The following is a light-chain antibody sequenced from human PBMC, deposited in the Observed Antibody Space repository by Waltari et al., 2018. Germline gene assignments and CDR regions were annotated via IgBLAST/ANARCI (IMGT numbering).Light chain of an antibody. CDR1: QAISSA. V-gene: IGKV1-13*02. J-gene: IGKJ2*01. CDR2: DAS. CDR3: QQYNSYPYT. Sequence: AVQLTQSPSSLSASVGDRVTITCRASQAISSALAWYQQKPGKAPNLLIYDASNLESGVPSRFSGSGSGTEFTLTISSLQPDDFATYYCQQYNSYPYTFGQGTKLEIK.